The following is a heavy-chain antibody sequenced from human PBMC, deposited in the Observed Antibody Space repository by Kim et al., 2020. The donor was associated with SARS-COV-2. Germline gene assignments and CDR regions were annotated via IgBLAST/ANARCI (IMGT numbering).Heavy chain of an antibody. J-gene: IGHJ4*02. CDR1: GFTFSSYA. CDR3: AKEPPVAYDILTGYYTETYFDY. D-gene: IGHD3-9*01. V-gene: IGHV3-23*01. Sequence: GGSLRLSCAASGFTFSSYAMSWVRQAPGKGLEWVSAISGSGGSTYYADSVKGRFTISRDNSKTTLYLQMNSLRAEDTAVYYCAKEPPVAYDILTGYYTETYFDYWGQGTLVTVSS. CDR2: ISGSGGST.